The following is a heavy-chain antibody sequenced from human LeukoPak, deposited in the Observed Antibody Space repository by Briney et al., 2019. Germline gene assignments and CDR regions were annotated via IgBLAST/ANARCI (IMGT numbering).Heavy chain of an antibody. CDR3: ARDRYYYDSSGYYASYNWFDP. CDR1: GGSISSYY. V-gene: IGHV4-59*01. J-gene: IGHJ5*02. D-gene: IGHD3-22*01. Sequence: LETLSLTCTVSGGSISSYYWSWIRQPPGKGLEWIGYIYYSGSTNYNPSLKSRVTISVDTSKNQFSLKLSSVTAADTAVYYCARDRYYYDSSGYYASYNWFDPWGQGTLVTVSS. CDR2: IYYSGST.